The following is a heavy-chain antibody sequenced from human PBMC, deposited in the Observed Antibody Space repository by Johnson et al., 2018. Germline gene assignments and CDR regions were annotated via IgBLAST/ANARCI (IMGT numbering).Heavy chain of an antibody. CDR3: AREGRRRITYSYDTSKYYYYMDV. J-gene: IGHJ6*03. D-gene: IGHD3-22*01. V-gene: IGHV1-69*01. CDR1: GGTFSSYA. CDR2: IITIFGTA. Sequence: QVQLVQSGAEVKKPGSSVKVSCKASGGTFSSYAISWVRQAPGQGLEWMGGIITIFGTANYAQKFQGRVTITADESTSTAYMELSSLRPEDTAVYYCAREGRRRITYSYDTSKYYYYMDVWGKGTTVTVSS.